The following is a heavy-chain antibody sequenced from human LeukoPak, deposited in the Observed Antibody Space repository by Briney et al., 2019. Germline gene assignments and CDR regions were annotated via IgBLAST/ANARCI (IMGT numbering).Heavy chain of an antibody. V-gene: IGHV3-7*03. CDR2: IKQDGSAK. D-gene: IGHD2-2*01. CDR1: EFTISRYW. J-gene: IGHJ4*02. Sequence: GGSLRLSCVASEFTISRYWMSWVRQAPGKGLEWVANIKQDGSAKNYVDSVKGRFAISRDNAKNSLYLQMNSLRSEDAAVYYCAKMPDFDYWGQGTLVTVSS. CDR3: AKMPDFDY.